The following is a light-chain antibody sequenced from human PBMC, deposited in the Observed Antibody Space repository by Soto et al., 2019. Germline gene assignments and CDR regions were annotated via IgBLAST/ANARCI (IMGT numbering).Light chain of an antibody. J-gene: IGLJ1*01. CDR3: SSYTTSNTRQIV. Sequence: QSVLTQPASVSGSPGQSITISCTGTSSDVGGYNYVSWYQHHPGKAPKLMIYDVSNRPSGVSKRFSGSKSGNTASLTISGLQPEDEADYYCSSYTTSNTRQIVLGTGTKVTVL. CDR2: DVS. CDR1: SSDVGGYNY. V-gene: IGLV2-14*03.